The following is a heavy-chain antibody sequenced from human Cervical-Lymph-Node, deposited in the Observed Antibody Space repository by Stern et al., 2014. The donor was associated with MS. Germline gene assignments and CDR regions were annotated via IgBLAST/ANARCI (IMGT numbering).Heavy chain of an antibody. D-gene: IGHD3-16*01. CDR1: GYTFINYD. Sequence: QVQLVESGSQVRKPGASVKVSCQASGYTFINYDIFWVRQATGQGLEWMGWMNPNNANTGHAQKFQGRVTMTRNTSISTAYMELSGLRSDDTAVYYCVRGGLSYGYGLDAWGQGTAVIVSS. CDR2: MNPNNANT. J-gene: IGHJ6*02. CDR3: VRGGLSYGYGLDA. V-gene: IGHV1-8*01.